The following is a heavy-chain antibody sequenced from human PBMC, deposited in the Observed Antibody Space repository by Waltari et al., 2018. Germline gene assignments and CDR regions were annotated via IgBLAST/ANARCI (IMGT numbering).Heavy chain of an antibody. CDR1: GYSFTNYG. CDR2: VNPYNCNT. J-gene: IGHJ4*02. Sequence: VQLVQSGAEVKKPGAPVKVSCKASGYSFTNYGITWVRQAPGQGLEWRGWVNPYNCNTNYAQKFQGRVTMTTETSTSTAYMELRSLRSDDTAVYYCARGSDYDYIWGSYRFDYWGQGTLVTVSS. CDR3: ARGSDYDYIWGSYRFDY. V-gene: IGHV1-18*01. D-gene: IGHD3-16*02.